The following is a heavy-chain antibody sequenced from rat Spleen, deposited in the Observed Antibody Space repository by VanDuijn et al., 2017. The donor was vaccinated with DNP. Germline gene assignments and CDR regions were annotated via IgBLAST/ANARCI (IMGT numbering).Heavy chain of an antibody. D-gene: IGHD4-3*01. V-gene: IGHV5-22*01. J-gene: IGHJ2*01. CDR2: IRYDGGST. CDR3: ARWNSSGYYFDS. CDR1: GFSLSDYY. Sequence: EVQLVESGGGLVQPGRSLKLSCAASGFSLSDYYMAWGRQAHTKGLEWVAYIRYDGGSTFHGDFVKGRFTISRDNAKSTLYLQMNSLRSEDMATYYCARWNSSGYYFDSWGQGVMVTVSS.